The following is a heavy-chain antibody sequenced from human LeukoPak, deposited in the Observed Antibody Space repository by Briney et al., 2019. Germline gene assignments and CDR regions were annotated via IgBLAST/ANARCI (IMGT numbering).Heavy chain of an antibody. D-gene: IGHD3-3*01. Sequence: SETLSLTCTVSGGSISSQYWTWIRQPPGKGPEWIAYIDNRGNSNYNPSLRSRVTISIDTSKNQFSLKLSSVTAADTAVYYCARWGDGSGSYRGFDIWGQGTMVTVSS. V-gene: IGHV4-59*11. CDR3: ARWGDGSGSYRGFDI. CDR2: IDNRGNS. J-gene: IGHJ3*02. CDR1: GGSISSQY.